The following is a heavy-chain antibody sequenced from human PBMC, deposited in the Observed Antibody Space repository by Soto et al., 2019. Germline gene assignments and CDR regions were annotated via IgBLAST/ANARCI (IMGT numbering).Heavy chain of an antibody. V-gene: IGHV4-34*01. CDR1: GGSFSGYY. Sequence: SSETLSLTCAVYGGSFSGYYWSWIRQPPGKGLEWIGEINHSESTNYNPSLKSRVTISVDTSKNQFSLKLSSVTAADTAVYYCARARGDDPNYYYGMDVWGQGTTVT. CDR2: INHSEST. CDR3: ARARGDDPNYYYGMDV. D-gene: IGHD3-3*01. J-gene: IGHJ6*02.